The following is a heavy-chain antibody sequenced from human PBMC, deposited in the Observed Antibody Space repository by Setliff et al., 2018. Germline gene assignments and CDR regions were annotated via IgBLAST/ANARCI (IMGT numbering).Heavy chain of an antibody. CDR2: ISSDGSTV. CDR3: ARVWGPSGWAYFDY. Sequence: GGSLRLSCAASGFTFSTYEMNWVRQAPGKGLEWVSYISSDGSTVFYADSVKGRFTISRDNAKNSLYLQMNSLRAEDTAVYYCARVWGPSGWAYFDYWGQGTLVTVSS. D-gene: IGHD6-19*01. J-gene: IGHJ4*02. V-gene: IGHV3-48*03. CDR1: GFTFSTYE.